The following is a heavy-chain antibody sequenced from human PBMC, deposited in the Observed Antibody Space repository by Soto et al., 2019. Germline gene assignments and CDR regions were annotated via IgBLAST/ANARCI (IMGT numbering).Heavy chain of an antibody. Sequence: QVQLQQWGAGLLKPSETLSLTCAVYGGSFSGYYWSWIRQPPGKGLEWIGEINHSGSTNYNPSLKSRVTISVDTSKNHFSLELSSVTAADTAVYYCATSYYDILTGSAVDYWGQGTLVTVSS. D-gene: IGHD3-9*01. V-gene: IGHV4-34*01. CDR2: INHSGST. CDR1: GGSFSGYY. J-gene: IGHJ4*02. CDR3: ATSYYDILTGSAVDY.